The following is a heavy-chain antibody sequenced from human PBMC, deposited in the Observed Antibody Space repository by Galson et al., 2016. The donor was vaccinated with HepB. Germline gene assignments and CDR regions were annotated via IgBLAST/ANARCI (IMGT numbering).Heavy chain of an antibody. CDR3: ARVPFYSSSLFDY. CDR1: GYTYTSYG. J-gene: IGHJ4*02. Sequence: SVKVSCKASGYTYTSYGISWVRQAPGQGLEWMGWISAYNGNTNDAQKLQGRVTMTTDTSTSTAYLELRSLRSDDTAVYYCARVPFYSSSLFDYWGQGTLVTVSS. V-gene: IGHV1-18*04. CDR2: ISAYNGNT. D-gene: IGHD6-13*01.